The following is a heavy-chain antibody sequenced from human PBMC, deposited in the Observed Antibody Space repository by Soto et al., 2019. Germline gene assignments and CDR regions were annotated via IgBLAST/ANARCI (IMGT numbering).Heavy chain of an antibody. CDR1: RFTFSDYY. D-gene: IGHD4-17*01. CDR3: AIPLRHYYYYYMDV. Sequence: GVLRLSCAASRFTFSDYYMSWIRQAPGKGLEWVSYISSSGSTIYYADSVKGRFTISRDNAKNSLYLQMNSLRAEDTAVYYCAIPLRHYYYYYMDVWGKGTTVTVSS. V-gene: IGHV3-11*01. J-gene: IGHJ6*03. CDR2: ISSSGSTI.